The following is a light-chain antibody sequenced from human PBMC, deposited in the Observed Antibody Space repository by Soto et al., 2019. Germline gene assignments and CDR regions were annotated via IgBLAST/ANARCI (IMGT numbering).Light chain of an antibody. Sequence: QLVLTQPPSVSGAPGQTGNISCAGTSSNIGSNYDVHWYQHLPGTAPKLLIFGYTNRPSGVPDRFSGSKSGTSASLAITGLQSEDEAAYYCQSYDIDLSAWVFGGGTKVTVL. CDR1: SSNIGSNYD. CDR3: QSYDIDLSAWV. CDR2: GYT. J-gene: IGLJ3*02. V-gene: IGLV1-40*01.